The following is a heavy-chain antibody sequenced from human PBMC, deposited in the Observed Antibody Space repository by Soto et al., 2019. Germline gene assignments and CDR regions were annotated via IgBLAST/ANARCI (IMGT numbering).Heavy chain of an antibody. Sequence: QVQLVQSGAEVKKPGSSVKVSCKASGGTFRTYTINWVRQAPGQGLEWMGRIIPLLDVTNNAQRFQGRVTITADKSTSTVYMELTSLTSQDTAVYYCARDSGTVGYDDSWGQGTLVTVSS. D-gene: IGHD3-10*01. CDR1: GGTFRTYT. CDR3: ARDSGTVGYDDS. J-gene: IGHJ4*02. V-gene: IGHV1-69*08. CDR2: IIPLLDVT.